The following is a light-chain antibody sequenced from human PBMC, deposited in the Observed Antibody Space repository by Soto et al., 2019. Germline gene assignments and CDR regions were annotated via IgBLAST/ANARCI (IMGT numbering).Light chain of an antibody. CDR2: AAT. Sequence: DIQMTQSPSYVSASVGDRVSITCRASQDIRSWLAWYQQRPGKAPKLLIYAATILQSGVPSRFSGSGSGTTFTLTVNKLQPEDFASYFCQQANSFPLTFGGGTKV. J-gene: IGKJ4*01. V-gene: IGKV1-12*01. CDR3: QQANSFPLT. CDR1: QDIRSW.